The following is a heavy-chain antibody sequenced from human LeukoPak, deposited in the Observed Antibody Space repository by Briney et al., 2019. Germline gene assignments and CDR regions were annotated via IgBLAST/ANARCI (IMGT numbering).Heavy chain of an antibody. V-gene: IGHV1-18*01. CDR3: TRGSSISGQGDT. CDR2: ISAFNYII. J-gene: IGHJ4*02. Sequence: ASVKVSCKTSGYSFSHYGISWWRQAPGQGLEWVGWISAFNYIIEYAQKFQGRVTMTQDTATSTAYMVLRSITSDDTAVFYCTRGSSISGQGDTWGQGTLVSVSS. CDR1: GYSFSHYG. D-gene: IGHD3-16*01.